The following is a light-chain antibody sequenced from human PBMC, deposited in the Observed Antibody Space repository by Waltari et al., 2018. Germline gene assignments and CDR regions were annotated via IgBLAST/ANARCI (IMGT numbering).Light chain of an antibody. V-gene: IGKV4-1*01. CDR2: WAS. CDR3: QQYNSIPT. J-gene: IGKJ3*01. Sequence: DLMMTQSPDSLAVSLAATATINCKSSQSVLFSTNNKNYIAWYQQKPGQPPKLLIYWASSRESGVPDRFSGSGSGTDFSLTSSSLQAEDVAVYYCQQYNSIPTFGPGTEVDVK. CDR1: QSVLFSTNNKNY.